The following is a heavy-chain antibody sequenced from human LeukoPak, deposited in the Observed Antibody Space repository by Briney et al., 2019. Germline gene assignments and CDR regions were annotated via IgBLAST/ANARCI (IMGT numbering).Heavy chain of an antibody. CDR3: AKGNSGYDSPLC. J-gene: IGHJ4*02. CDR2: IKQDGSEK. V-gene: IGHV3-7*03. Sequence: GGSLRLSCAASGFTFSSYWMSWVRQAPGRGLEWVANIKQDGSEKYYVDSVKGRFTTTRDNAKNSLYLQMNSLRAEDTAVYYCAKGNSGYDSPLCWGQGTLVTVSS. D-gene: IGHD5-12*01. CDR1: GFTFSSYW.